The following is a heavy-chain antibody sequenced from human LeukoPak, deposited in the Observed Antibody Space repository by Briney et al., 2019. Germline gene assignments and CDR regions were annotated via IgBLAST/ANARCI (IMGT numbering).Heavy chain of an antibody. Sequence: ASVKVSCKASGYTFTSYHMHWVRQAPGQGLEWMGIINPSGGSTTYAQKFQDRITMTRDTSTSTVYMELSSLRSEDTAVYYCARDSGSYGMDVWGQGTTVTVSS. CDR1: GYTFTSYH. D-gene: IGHD3-22*01. CDR3: ARDSGSYGMDV. CDR2: INPSGGST. V-gene: IGHV1-46*01. J-gene: IGHJ6*02.